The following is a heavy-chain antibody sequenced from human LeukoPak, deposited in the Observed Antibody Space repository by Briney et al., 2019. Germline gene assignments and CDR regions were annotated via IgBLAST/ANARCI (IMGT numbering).Heavy chain of an antibody. J-gene: IGHJ6*04. Sequence: PGGSLRLSCAASGFTFSSYGIHWVRQAPGKGLEWVAFIRYDGINKYYADSVKGRFTISRDNSKNTLCLQMNSLRPEDTAVYYCARGGFIVMATGLDVWGKGTTVTVSS. CDR2: IRYDGINK. CDR1: GFTFSSYG. CDR3: ARGGFIVMATGLDV. V-gene: IGHV3-30*02. D-gene: IGHD3-10*01.